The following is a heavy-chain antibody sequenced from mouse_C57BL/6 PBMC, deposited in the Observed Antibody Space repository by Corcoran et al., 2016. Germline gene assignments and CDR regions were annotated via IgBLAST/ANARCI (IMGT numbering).Heavy chain of an antibody. J-gene: IGHJ4*01. Sequence: QVQLQQSGPELVKPGASVKISCKASGYSFTSYYIHWVKQRPGQGHEWIGWIYPGSGNTKYNEKFKGKATLTADTSSSTAYMQLSSLTSEDSAVYYCARRGGSSYYAMDYWGQGTSVPVSS. CDR3: ARRGGSSYYAMDY. V-gene: IGHV1-66*01. CDR2: IYPGSGNT. CDR1: GYSFTSYY. D-gene: IGHD1-1*01.